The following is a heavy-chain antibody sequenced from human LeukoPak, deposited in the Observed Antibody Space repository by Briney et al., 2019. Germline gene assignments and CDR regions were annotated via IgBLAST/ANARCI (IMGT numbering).Heavy chain of an antibody. Sequence: SETLSLTCAVYGGSFSGYYWSWIRQPPGKGLEWIGEINHSGSTNYNPPLKSRVTISVDTSKNQFSLKLSSVTAADTAVYYCARIDSSFAFDIWGQGTMVTVSS. V-gene: IGHV4-34*01. D-gene: IGHD6-6*01. CDR1: GGSFSGYY. CDR2: INHSGST. J-gene: IGHJ3*02. CDR3: ARIDSSFAFDI.